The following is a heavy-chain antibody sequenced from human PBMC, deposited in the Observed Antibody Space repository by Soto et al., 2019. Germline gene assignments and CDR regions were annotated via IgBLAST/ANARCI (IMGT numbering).Heavy chain of an antibody. D-gene: IGHD4-17*01. CDR1: GGSISSYY. CDR3: XXXPGDYGDYFDY. V-gene: IGHV4-4*07. CDR2: IYTSGST. Sequence: QVQLQESGPGLVKPSETLSLTCTVSGGSISSYYWSWIRQPAGKGLEWIGRIYTSGSTNYNPSLKSRVTMSVDTSKNQFSLKLXSXXXXXXXXXXXXXXPGDYGDYFDY. J-gene: IGHJ4*01.